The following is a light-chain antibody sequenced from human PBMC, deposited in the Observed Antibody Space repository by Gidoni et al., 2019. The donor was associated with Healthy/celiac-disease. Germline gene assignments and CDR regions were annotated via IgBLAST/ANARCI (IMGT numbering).Light chain of an antibody. Sequence: IAMTQSPATLSVSPGERATLSCRASQSVSSNVAWYQQKPGPAPRLLIYGASTRATGIPARCSGSGSGTEFTLTISSLQSEDFAVYYWQQYNNWPPLTFGGGTKVEIK. CDR3: QQYNNWPPLT. J-gene: IGKJ4*01. CDR2: GAS. V-gene: IGKV3-15*01. CDR1: QSVSSN.